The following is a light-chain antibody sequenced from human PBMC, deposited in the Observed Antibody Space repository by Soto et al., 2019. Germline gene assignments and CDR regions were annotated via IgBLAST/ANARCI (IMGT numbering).Light chain of an antibody. V-gene: IGKV3-20*01. CDR2: GAS. CDR1: QSVSSSY. J-gene: IGKJ2*01. Sequence: EIVLTQSPRTLSLSPGERATLSCRASQSVSSSYFAWYQQKPGQAPRVHIYGASSRATGIPDRFSGSGSGTDFTLTISRLEPEDFAVYYCQQYGSSPQTFGQGTKLEIK. CDR3: QQYGSSPQT.